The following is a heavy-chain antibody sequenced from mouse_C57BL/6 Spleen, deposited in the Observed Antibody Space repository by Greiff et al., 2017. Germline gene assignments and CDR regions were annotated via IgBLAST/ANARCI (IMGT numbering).Heavy chain of an antibody. CDR3: ARSPYYGSSYDAMDY. CDR1: GFTFSSYA. CDR2: ISDGGSYT. V-gene: IGHV5-4*03. D-gene: IGHD1-1*01. Sequence: EVKLVESGGGLVKPGGSLKLSCAASGFTFSSYAMSWVRQTPEKRLEWVATISDGGSYTYYPDNVKGRFTISRDNAKNNLYLQMSHLKSEDTAMYYCARSPYYGSSYDAMDYWGQGTSVTVSS. J-gene: IGHJ4*01.